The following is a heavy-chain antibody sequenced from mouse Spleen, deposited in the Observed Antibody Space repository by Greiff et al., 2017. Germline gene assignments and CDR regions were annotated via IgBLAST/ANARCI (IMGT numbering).Heavy chain of an antibody. CDR2: IYPGDGDT. J-gene: IGHJ4*01. Sequence: VQLQQSGPELVKPGASVKISCKASGYAFSSSWMNWVKQRPGKGLEWIGRIYPGDGDTNYNGKFKGKATLTADKSSSTAYMQLSSLTSEDSAVYFCARTVYYGNYVYAMDYWGQGTSVTVSS. D-gene: IGHD2-1*01. CDR3: ARTVYYGNYVYAMDY. CDR1: GYAFSSSW. V-gene: IGHV1-82*01.